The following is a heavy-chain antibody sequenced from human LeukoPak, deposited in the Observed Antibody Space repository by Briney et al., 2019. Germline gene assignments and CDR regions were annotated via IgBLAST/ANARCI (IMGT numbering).Heavy chain of an antibody. V-gene: IGHV3-33*06. J-gene: IGHJ4*02. D-gene: IGHD4-17*01. CDR3: AKQAEDFGDSKTDY. Sequence: GGSLRLSCAASGFTFSSYGMHWVRQAPGKGLEWVAVIWYDGSNKYYADSVKGRFTISRDNSKNTLYLHMNSLRAEDTAIYYCAKQAEDFGDSKTDYWGQGTLVAVSS. CDR2: IWYDGSNK. CDR1: GFTFSSYG.